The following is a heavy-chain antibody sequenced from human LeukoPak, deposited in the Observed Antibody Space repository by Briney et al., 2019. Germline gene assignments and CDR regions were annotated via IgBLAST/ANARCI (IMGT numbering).Heavy chain of an antibody. CDR3: ASFKYYYDSSGYYRFDY. CDR2: IYYTGSS. CDR1: GGSFSSGSYY. Sequence: SETLSLTCTVSGGSFSSGSYYCSWLRQPPGKGREGVGYIYYTGSSNSNPSLKSRVTMSVDTSKNQFSLKLSSVPAADTAVYYCASFKYYYDSSGYYRFDYWGQGTLVTVSS. V-gene: IGHV4-61*01. D-gene: IGHD3-22*01. J-gene: IGHJ4*02.